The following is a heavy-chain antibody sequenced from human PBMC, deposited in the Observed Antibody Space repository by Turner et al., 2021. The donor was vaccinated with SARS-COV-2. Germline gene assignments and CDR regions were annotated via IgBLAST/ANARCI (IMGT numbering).Heavy chain of an antibody. CDR3: ARRGPHTGWSFDY. CDR2: IGPSGST. D-gene: IGHD6-19*01. CDR1: GGSSSDHS. V-gene: IGHV4-34*01. Sequence: QVQLQQWGAGLFQPSETLSLTCAVYGGSSSDHSWTWVRQPPGKGLEWIGAIGPSGSTNYSPSLKSRLTISVDRSNNQLCLQLSSLTAADTAVYYCARRGPHTGWSFDYWGQGTLVTVSS. J-gene: IGHJ4*02.